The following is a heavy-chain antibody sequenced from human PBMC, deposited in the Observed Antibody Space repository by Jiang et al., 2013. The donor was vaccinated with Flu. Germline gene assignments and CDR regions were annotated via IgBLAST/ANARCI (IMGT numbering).Heavy chain of an antibody. CDR2: ILYDGSYK. CDR1: IHLQYLW. Sequence: VQLVESGGGVVQSGGPVETLLCSVWIHLQYLWHALGPPGSRQGLEWVALILYDGSYKYYADSVKGRFTISRDNSKNTLYLQMSSLRAEDRAVYYCATDTQHRVLQQWGQGTLVIVTS. J-gene: IGHJ1*01. CDR3: ATDTQHRVLQQ. V-gene: IGHV3-30*02. D-gene: IGHD6-13*01.